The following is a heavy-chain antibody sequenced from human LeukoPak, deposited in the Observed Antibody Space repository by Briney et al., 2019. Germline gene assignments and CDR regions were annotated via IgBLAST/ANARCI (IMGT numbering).Heavy chain of an antibody. J-gene: IGHJ6*02. V-gene: IGHV1-46*01. D-gene: IGHD2-15*01. CDR3: ARDVGSYCSGGSCYSSSYGMDV. Sequence: ASLKVSCKASGYTFTSYYMHWVRQAPGQGLEWMGIINPSGGSTSYAQKFQGRVTMTRDTSTSTVYMELSSLRSEDTAVYYCARDVGSYCSGGSCYSSSYGMDVWGQGTTVTVSS. CDR1: GYTFTSYY. CDR2: INPSGGST.